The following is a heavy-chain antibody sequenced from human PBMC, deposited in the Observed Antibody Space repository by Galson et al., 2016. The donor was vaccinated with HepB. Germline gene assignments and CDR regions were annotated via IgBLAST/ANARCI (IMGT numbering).Heavy chain of an antibody. Sequence: SLRLSCAATGFNFRDHYMNWVRQAPGKGPEWVSYISSSSSYTNYADSVKGRFTISRDNAQNSLYLQMNSLRADDTAVYYCARDPQLTYYYDSSGSHAFDIWGQGTMVTVSS. V-gene: IGHV3-11*05. D-gene: IGHD3-22*01. J-gene: IGHJ3*02. CDR1: GFNFRDHY. CDR2: ISSSSSYT. CDR3: ARDPQLTYYYDSSGSHAFDI.